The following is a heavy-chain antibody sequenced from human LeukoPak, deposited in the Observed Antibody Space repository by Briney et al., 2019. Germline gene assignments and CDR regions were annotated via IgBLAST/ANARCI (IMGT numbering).Heavy chain of an antibody. CDR1: GFTFSSYE. D-gene: IGHD6-6*01. V-gene: IGHV3-48*03. CDR2: ISSSGTTI. CDR3: AEHLIEYSSSCFDH. J-gene: IGHJ4*02. Sequence: PGGSLRLSCAASGFTFSSYEMNWVRQAPGKGLQWVSDISSSGTTIYYADSVKGRFTISRDNSKNTLYLQMNSLRAEDTAVYYCAEHLIEYSSSCFDHWGQGTLVTVSS.